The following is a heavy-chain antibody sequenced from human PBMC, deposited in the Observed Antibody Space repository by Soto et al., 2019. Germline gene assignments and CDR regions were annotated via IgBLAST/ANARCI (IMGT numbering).Heavy chain of an antibody. CDR2: ISGSGGST. J-gene: IGHJ3*02. D-gene: IGHD3-10*01. V-gene: IGHV3-23*01. CDR3: AKVYGSGSYPDAFDI. Sequence: PGGSLRLSCAASGVTFSSYAMSWVRQAPGKGLEWVSAISGSGGSTYYADSVKGRFTISRDNSKNTLYLQMNSLRAEDTAVYYCAKVYGSGSYPDAFDIWGQGTMVTVSS. CDR1: GVTFSSYA.